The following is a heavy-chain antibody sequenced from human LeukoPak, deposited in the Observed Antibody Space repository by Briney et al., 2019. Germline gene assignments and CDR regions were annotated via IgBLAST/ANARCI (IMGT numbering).Heavy chain of an antibody. CDR1: GFTFSSNW. CDR2: INQEGGEK. D-gene: IGHD1-1*01. J-gene: IGHJ4*02. Sequence: GGALRLSCAASGFTFSSNWMSWVRQAPGKGLEWVGHINQEGGEKYYVDSVKGRFTISRDNAKNSLYLQMNRLRAEAAAVYYCARARATGTTIHFDYWGQGTLVTVSS. CDR3: ARARATGTTIHFDY. V-gene: IGHV3-7*01.